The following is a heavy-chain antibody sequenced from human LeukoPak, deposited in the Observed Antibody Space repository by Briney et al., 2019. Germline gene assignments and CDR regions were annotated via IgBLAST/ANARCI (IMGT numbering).Heavy chain of an antibody. D-gene: IGHD3-10*01. V-gene: IGHV3-7*01. J-gene: IGHJ6*02. CDR1: GFTFSSFW. CDR2: IKQDGSEK. Sequence: GGSLRLSCAASGFTFSSFWMTWVRQAPGKGLEWVANIKQDGSEKYYVDSVKGRFTISRDNAKNSLYLQMNSLRAEDTAVYYCARVIVGMVRGVIVYYYGMDVWGQGTTVTVSS. CDR3: ARVIVGMVRGVIVYYYGMDV.